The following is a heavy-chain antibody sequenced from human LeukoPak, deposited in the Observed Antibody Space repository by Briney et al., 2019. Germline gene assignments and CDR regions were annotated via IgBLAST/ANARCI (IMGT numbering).Heavy chain of an antibody. J-gene: IGHJ6*02. CDR1: GGSISSSSYY. CDR2: IYYSGST. Sequence: PSETLSLTCTVSGGSISSSSYYWGWIRQPPGKGLEWIGSIYYSGSTYYNPSLKSRVTISVDTSKNQFSLKLSSVTAADTAVYYCVAYCSGGSCYHYYYYGMDVWGQGTTVTVPS. V-gene: IGHV4-39*01. D-gene: IGHD2-15*01. CDR3: VAYCSGGSCYHYYYYGMDV.